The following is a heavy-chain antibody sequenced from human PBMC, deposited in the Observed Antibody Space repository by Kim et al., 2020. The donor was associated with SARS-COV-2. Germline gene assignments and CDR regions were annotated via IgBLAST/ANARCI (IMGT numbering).Heavy chain of an antibody. CDR1: GGTFSSYA. D-gene: IGHD3-22*01. CDR3: ARDLAYYYDSSGYYPVY. CDR2: IIPILGIA. V-gene: IGHV1-69*04. Sequence: SVKVSCKASGGTFSSYAIRWVRQAPGQGLEWMGRIIPILGIANYAQKFQGRVTITADKSTSTAYMELSSLRSEDTAVYYCARDLAYYYDSSGYYPVYWGEGTRVSVSS. J-gene: IGHJ4*02.